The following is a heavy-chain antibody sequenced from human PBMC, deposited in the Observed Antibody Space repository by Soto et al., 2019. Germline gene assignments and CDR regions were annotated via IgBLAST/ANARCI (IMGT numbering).Heavy chain of an antibody. D-gene: IGHD3-10*01. J-gene: IGHJ6*02. CDR3: ARFRRVRGPHNYYYYYGMDV. CDR1: GDSVSSNSAA. CDR2: TYYRSKWYN. Sequence: KQSPTLSLTCAISGDSVSSNSAAWNWIRQSPSRGLEWLGRTYYRSKWYNDYAVSVKSRITINPDTSKNQFSLQLNSVTPEDTAVYYCARFRRVRGPHNYYYYYGMDVWGQGTTVTVSS. V-gene: IGHV6-1*01.